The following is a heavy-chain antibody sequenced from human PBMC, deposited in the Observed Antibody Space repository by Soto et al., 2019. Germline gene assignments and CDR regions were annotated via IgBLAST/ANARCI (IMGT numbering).Heavy chain of an antibody. Sequence: EVQLVESGGGLVQPGGSLRLSCAASGFTFNTYWLHWVRQAPGKGLVWVSRVNMDGSTTTYADSVRGRFTISRDNAKDTVYLEMNSLRDEDMAVYYFARGAKGQWLVDYWGQGTLVTVSS. CDR2: VNMDGSTT. V-gene: IGHV3-74*01. D-gene: IGHD6-19*01. CDR3: ARGAKGQWLVDY. J-gene: IGHJ4*02. CDR1: GFTFNTYW.